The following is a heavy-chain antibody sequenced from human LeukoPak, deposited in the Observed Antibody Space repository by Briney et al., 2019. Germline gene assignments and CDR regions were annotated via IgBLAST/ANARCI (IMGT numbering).Heavy chain of an antibody. Sequence: SETLSLTCGVSGYSITSGYYWAWIRQPPGKGLEWIGNIYHSGSTYYSPSLKSRVTISVDASKNQFSLKLSSVTAADTAVYYCARVYGGNSYWGQGTLVTVSS. D-gene: IGHD4-23*01. V-gene: IGHV4-38-2*01. CDR1: GYSITSGYY. CDR3: ARVYGGNSY. CDR2: IYHSGST. J-gene: IGHJ4*02.